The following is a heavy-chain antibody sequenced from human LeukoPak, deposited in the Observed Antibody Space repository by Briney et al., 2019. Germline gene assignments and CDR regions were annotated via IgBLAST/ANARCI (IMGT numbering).Heavy chain of an antibody. CDR2: INPNSGGT. D-gene: IGHD2-15*01. CDR1: GYTFTGYY. V-gene: IGHV1-2*02. J-gene: IGHJ1*01. CDR3: ARDLVVVVAATPGYFQH. Sequence: ASVKVSCKASGYTFTGYYMHWVRQAPGQGLEWMGWINPNSGGTNYAQKFQGRVTMTRDTSISTAYMELSRLRSDDTAVYYCARDLVVVVAATPGYFQHWGQGTLVTVSS.